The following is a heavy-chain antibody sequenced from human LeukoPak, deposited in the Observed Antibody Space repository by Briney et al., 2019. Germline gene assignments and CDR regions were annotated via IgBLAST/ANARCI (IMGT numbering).Heavy chain of an antibody. CDR2: IKLDGGEK. J-gene: IGHJ6*03. CDR1: GFTFSSYW. Sequence: PGGSLRLSCAASGFTFSSYWMSWVRQAPGKGLEWVANIKLDGGEKYYVDSVMGRFTISRDNAKNSLYLQMNSLRAEDTAVYYCARGKCSSTSCYYFYYYYMDVWGKGTRVTISS. V-gene: IGHV3-7*01. CDR3: ARGKCSSTSCYYFYYYYMDV. D-gene: IGHD2-2*01.